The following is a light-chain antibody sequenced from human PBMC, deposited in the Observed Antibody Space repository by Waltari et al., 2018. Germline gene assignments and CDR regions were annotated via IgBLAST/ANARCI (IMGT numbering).Light chain of an antibody. J-gene: IGLJ3*02. CDR2: DNT. CDR1: SSNIGPNYN. V-gene: IGLV1-40*01. Sequence: QSVLTQPPSVSGAPGQRVTISCSGSSSNIGPNYNVYWYQQLPGTAPKLFIHDNTNRPSGVPDRFSGSKSGTSASMAITGLQTEDEADYYCQSYDTSLSAWVFGGGTKLTVL. CDR3: QSYDTSLSAWV.